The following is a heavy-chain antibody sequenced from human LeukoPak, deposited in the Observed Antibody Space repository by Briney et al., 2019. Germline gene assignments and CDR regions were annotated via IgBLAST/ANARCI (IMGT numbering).Heavy chain of an antibody. Sequence: GRSLRLSCAASGFTFSSYAMHWVRQAPGKGLEWVADISYDGSNKYYADSVKGRFTISRDNSKNTLYLQMNSLRAEDTAVYYCAKDMSVVAAILFLFDYWGQGTLVTVSS. J-gene: IGHJ4*02. CDR2: ISYDGSNK. V-gene: IGHV3-30*18. D-gene: IGHD2-15*01. CDR3: AKDMSVVAAILFLFDY. CDR1: GFTFSSYA.